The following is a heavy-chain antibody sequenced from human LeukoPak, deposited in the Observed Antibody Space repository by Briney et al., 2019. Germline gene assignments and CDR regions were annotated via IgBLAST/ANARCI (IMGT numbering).Heavy chain of an antibody. D-gene: IGHD2-2*01. J-gene: IGHJ6*03. Sequence: GRSLRLSCAASGFTFSSYGMHWVRQAPGKGLEWVAVIWYDGSNKYYADSVKGRFTISRDNSKNTLYLQMNSLRAEDTAVYYCARDSSNIVVVPAATSANYYYYYYMDVWGKGTTVTVSS. CDR1: GFTFSSYG. CDR3: ARDSSNIVVVPAATSANYYYYYYMDV. V-gene: IGHV3-33*01. CDR2: IWYDGSNK.